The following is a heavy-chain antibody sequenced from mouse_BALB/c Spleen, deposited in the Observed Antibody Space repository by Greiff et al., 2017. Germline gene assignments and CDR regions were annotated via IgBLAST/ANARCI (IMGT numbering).Heavy chain of an antibody. CDR1: GYTFTSYW. J-gene: IGHJ4*01. D-gene: IGHD1-1*01. CDR2: IYPGSGGT. CDR3: TTGVRLYYYAIDY. V-gene: IGHV1S22*01. Sequence: LQQPGSELVRPGASVKLSCKASGYTFTSYWMHWVKQRHGQGLEWIGNIYPGSGGTNYDEKFKSKGTLTVDTSYSTAYMHLSSLTSEDSAVYDCTTGVRLYYYAIDYWGQGTSVTVSA.